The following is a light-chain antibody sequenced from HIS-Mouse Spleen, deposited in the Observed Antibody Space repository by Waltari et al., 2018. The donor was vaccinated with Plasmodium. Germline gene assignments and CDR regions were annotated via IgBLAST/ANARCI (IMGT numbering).Light chain of an antibody. CDR1: QSISSW. CDR2: KAS. V-gene: IGKV1-5*03. Sequence: DIQMTQSPSTLSASVGDRVTITCRASQSISSWLAWYQQKPGKAPKLLIYKASSLESGVPSRFICSGSGTEFTLNISSLQPDDFATYYCKQYNSYWTFGQGTKVEIK. CDR3: KQYNSYWT. J-gene: IGKJ1*01.